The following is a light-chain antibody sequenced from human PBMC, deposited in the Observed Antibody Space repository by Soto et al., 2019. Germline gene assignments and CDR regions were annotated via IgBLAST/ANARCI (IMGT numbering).Light chain of an antibody. CDR2: TAS. Sequence: DIQMTQSPSTLSASLGDLFTITCRASQSISSWLAWYQQKPGKAPKLLIYTASSLESGVPSSFSGSGSGTESTLTISSLHPDDFATYYCKQYNSYSACGQGTKVDIK. CDR1: QSISSW. V-gene: IGKV1-5*03. CDR3: KQYNSYSA. J-gene: IGKJ1*01.